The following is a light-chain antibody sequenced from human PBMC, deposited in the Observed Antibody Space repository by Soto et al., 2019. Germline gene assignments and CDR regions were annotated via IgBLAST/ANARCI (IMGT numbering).Light chain of an antibody. CDR3: QQYNNWPAIT. Sequence: EIVMTQSPATLSVSPGERATLSCRASRSVSSNLAWYQQKPGQAPSLLIYGASTRATGIPARFSGSGSGTEFTLTISSLQSEDFALYYCQQYNNWPAITFGQGTRWRL. J-gene: IGKJ5*01. CDR2: GAS. V-gene: IGKV3D-15*01. CDR1: RSVSSN.